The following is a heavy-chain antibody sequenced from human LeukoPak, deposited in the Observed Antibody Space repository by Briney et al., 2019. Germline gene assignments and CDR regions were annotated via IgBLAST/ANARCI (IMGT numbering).Heavy chain of an antibody. D-gene: IGHD1-1*01. Sequence: PSETLSLTCAVYGGSFSGYYWSWIRQPPGKGLEWIGEINHSGSTNYNPSLKSRVTISVDTSKNQFSLKLSSVTAADTAVYYCARGPYSVLVIRAPGAFDIWGQGTMVTVSP. CDR1: GGSFSGYY. J-gene: IGHJ3*02. CDR2: INHSGST. CDR3: ARGPYSVLVIRAPGAFDI. V-gene: IGHV4-34*01.